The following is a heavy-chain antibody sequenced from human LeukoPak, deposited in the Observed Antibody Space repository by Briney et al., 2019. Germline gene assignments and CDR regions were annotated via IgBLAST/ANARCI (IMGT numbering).Heavy chain of an antibody. CDR2: IKQDGSEK. D-gene: IGHD3-10*01. CDR1: GFTFSSYW. V-gene: IGHV3-7*01. Sequence: GGSLSLSCAASGFTFSSYWMSWVRQAPGKGLEWVANIKQDGSEKYYVDSVKGRFTISRDNAKNSLYLQMNSLRAEDTAVYYCARGPLIWGRLTFYFDYWGQGTLVTVSS. J-gene: IGHJ4*02. CDR3: ARGPLIWGRLTFYFDY.